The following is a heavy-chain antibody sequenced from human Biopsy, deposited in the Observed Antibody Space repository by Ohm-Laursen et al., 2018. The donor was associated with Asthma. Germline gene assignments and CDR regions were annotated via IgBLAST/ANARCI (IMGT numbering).Heavy chain of an antibody. CDR3: ATTFDGGFRWDF. CDR2: IRVGYSIV. D-gene: IGHD3-16*01. V-gene: IGHV5-51*01. CDR1: GNTFTDYW. J-gene: IGHJ4*02. Sequence: GESLRISCKASGNTFTDYWIGWVRQMPGQGLEWMGIIRVGYSIVKYSPSFQGQVTISADKSVSSSYLQWTSLEASDSATYFRATTFDGGFRWDFWGQGTLVSVAS.